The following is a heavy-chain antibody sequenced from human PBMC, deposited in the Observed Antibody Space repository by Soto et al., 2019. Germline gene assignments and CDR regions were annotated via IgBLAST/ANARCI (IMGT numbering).Heavy chain of an antibody. Sequence: GGALRLSCPASGFPFSPYGMHWVGQAPGKGLEWVAGISNDGSNTYYGDSVKGRFTISRDNSEKTLYLQMNSLRAADTAVYYCAKETPAIAAGGFDSWGQGTLVTVSS. J-gene: IGHJ4*02. D-gene: IGHD6-13*01. CDR3: AKETPAIAAGGFDS. CDR1: GFPFSPYG. V-gene: IGHV3-30*18. CDR2: ISNDGSNT.